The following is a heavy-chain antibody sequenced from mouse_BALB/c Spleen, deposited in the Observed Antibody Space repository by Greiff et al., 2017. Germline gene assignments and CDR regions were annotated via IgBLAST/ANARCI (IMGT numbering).Heavy chain of an antibody. CDR3: ATHYDRYGYYFDY. Sequence: VQLKESGPGLVKPSQSLSLTCTVTGYSITSDYAWNWIRQFPGNNLEWMGYISYSGSTSYNPSLKSRISITRDTSKNQFFLQLNSVTTEDTATYYCATHYDRYGYYFDYWGQGTTLTVSS. CDR1: GYSITSDYA. D-gene: IGHD2-14*01. V-gene: IGHV3-2*02. J-gene: IGHJ2*01. CDR2: ISYSGST.